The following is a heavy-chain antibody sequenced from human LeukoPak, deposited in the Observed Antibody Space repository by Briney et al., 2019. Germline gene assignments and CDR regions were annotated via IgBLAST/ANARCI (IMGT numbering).Heavy chain of an antibody. CDR2: INHSGST. CDR1: GGSFSGYY. V-gene: IGHV4-34*01. J-gene: IGHJ6*03. CDR3: ARGRDDAPYYYYYYMDV. Sequence: SETLSLTCAVYGGSFSGYYWSWIRQPPGKGLEWIGEINHSGSTNYNPSLKSRVTISVDTSKNQFSLKLSSVTAADTAVYYCARGRDDAPYYYYYYMDVWGKGTTVTVSS.